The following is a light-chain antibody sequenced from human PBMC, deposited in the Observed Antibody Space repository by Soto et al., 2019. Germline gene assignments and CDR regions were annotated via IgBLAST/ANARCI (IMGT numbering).Light chain of an antibody. Sequence: IVLTQSPGTLSLSPGERATLSCRASQSVGRRYLAWYQQKPGQAPMLLIYDTSERASDIPDRFSGSGYGTDFTLTISRLVPEDFAVYYCQYQGTFGGGTKVEIK. J-gene: IGKJ4*01. CDR2: DTS. CDR1: QSVGRRY. CDR3: QYQGT. V-gene: IGKV3-20*01.